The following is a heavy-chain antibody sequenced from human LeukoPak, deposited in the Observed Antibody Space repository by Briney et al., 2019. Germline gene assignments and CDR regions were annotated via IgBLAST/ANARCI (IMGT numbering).Heavy chain of an antibody. CDR3: ARSSQLRIAAAGTFDY. CDR1: RFTFSNAW. CDR2: INHSGNT. Sequence: GSLRLSCVGSRFTFSNAWMSWIRQPPGKGLEWIGEINHSGNTNYNPSLKSRVTISVDTSKNQFSLKLSSVTAADTAVYYCARSSQLRIAAAGTFDYWGQGTLVTVSS. V-gene: IGHV4-34*01. D-gene: IGHD6-13*01. J-gene: IGHJ4*02.